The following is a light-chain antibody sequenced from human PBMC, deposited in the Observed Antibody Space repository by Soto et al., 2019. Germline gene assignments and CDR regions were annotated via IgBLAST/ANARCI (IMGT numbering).Light chain of an antibody. CDR3: QQANSFPLT. CDR1: QDISSW. J-gene: IGKJ4*01. CDR2: ATS. V-gene: IGKV1-12*01. Sequence: DIQMTQSPSFVSASVGDRVTITCRASQDISSWLVWYQQKPGKAPKLLIHATSGLQSGVPSRFSGSGSGTDFTLTISNLQSEEFATYYCQQANSFPLTFDGGTKVEIK.